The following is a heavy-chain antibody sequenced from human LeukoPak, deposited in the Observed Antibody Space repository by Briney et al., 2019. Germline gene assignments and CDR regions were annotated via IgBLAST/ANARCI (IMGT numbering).Heavy chain of an antibody. CDR2: ISAYNGNT. V-gene: IGHV1-18*01. CDR1: GYTFISYG. CDR3: ARMDIVVVPAAGPNWFDP. J-gene: IGHJ5*02. D-gene: IGHD2-2*03. Sequence: ASVKVSCKASGYTFISYGISWVRQAPGQGLEWMGWISAYNGNTNYAQKLQGRVTMTTDTSTSTAYMELRSLRSDDTAVYYCARMDIVVVPAAGPNWFDPWGQGTLVTVSS.